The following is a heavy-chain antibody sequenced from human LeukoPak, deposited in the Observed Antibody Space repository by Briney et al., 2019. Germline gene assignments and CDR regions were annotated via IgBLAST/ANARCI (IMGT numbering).Heavy chain of an antibody. CDR3: ARDSLVRGVIIA. CDR1: GGSISSSSYY. J-gene: IGHJ5*02. D-gene: IGHD3-10*01. CDR2: IYYSGST. Sequence: SETLSLTCTVSGGSISSSSYYWGWIRQPPGKGLVWIGSIYYSGSTYYNPSLKSRVPISLDTPKNQFSLKLSSATAADTAVYYCARDSLVRGVIIAWGQGPLVTVSS. V-gene: IGHV4-39*07.